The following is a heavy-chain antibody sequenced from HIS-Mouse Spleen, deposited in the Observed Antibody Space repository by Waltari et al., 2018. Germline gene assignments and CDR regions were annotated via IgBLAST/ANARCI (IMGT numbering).Heavy chain of an antibody. D-gene: IGHD1-1*01. J-gene: IGHJ3*02. CDR2: INPSGGST. V-gene: IGHV1-46*01. Sequence: QVQLVQSGAEVKKPGASVKVSCKASGYTFTSYYMHWVRRAPGQGLEWRGIINPSGGSTSYAKKFQGRVTMTRDTSTSTVYMELSSLRSEDTAVYYCARGRNWLDAFDIWGQGTMVTVSS. CDR3: ARGRNWLDAFDI. CDR1: GYTFTSYY.